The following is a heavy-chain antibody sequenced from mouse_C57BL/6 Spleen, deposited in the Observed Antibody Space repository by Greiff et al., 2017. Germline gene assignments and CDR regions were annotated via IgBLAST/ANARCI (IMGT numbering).Heavy chain of an antibody. CDR2: IDPSDSYT. V-gene: IGHV1-69*01. J-gene: IGHJ2*01. CDR3: ARAPFITTVVARYFDY. Sequence: QVQLKQPGAELVMPGASVKLSCKASGYTFTSYWMHWVKQRPGQGLEWIGEIDPSDSYTNYNQKFKGKSTLTVDKSSSTAYMQLSSLTSEDSAVYYCARAPFITTVVARYFDYWGQGTTLTVSS. CDR1: GYTFTSYW. D-gene: IGHD1-1*01.